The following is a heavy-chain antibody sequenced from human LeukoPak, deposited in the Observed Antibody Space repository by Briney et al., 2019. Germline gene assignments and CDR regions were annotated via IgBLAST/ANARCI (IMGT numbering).Heavy chain of an antibody. Sequence: GRSLRLSCAASGFTFSSYAMHWVRQAPGKGLDRVAVISYDGSNKYYADSVKGRFTISRDNSKNTLYLQMNSLRAEDTAVYYCARELCSSTSCYGRYYGMGVWDQGTTVTVSS. J-gene: IGHJ6*02. D-gene: IGHD2-2*01. CDR2: ISYDGSNK. CDR1: GFTFSSYA. CDR3: ARELCSSTSCYGRYYGMGV. V-gene: IGHV3-30-3*01.